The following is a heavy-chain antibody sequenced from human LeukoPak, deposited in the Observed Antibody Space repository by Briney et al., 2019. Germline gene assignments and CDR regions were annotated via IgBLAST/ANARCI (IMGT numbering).Heavy chain of an antibody. D-gene: IGHD4-17*01. V-gene: IGHV3-53*01. J-gene: IGHJ4*02. CDR3: ARGRSKTTVFED. CDR2: IFSADGV. CDR1: GFSVRKYF. Sequence: GGSLRLSCAASGFSVRKYFMAWVRQAPGKGLQWVSHIFSADGVEYADSVKGRFTVSRDTATNTVYLQMNSLRVEDTAIYFCARGRSKTTVFEDWGLGTLVTVSS.